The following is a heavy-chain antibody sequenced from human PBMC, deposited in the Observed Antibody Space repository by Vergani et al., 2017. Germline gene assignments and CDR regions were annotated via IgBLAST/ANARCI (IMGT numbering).Heavy chain of an antibody. J-gene: IGHJ1*01. Sequence: EVQLLESGGGLVQPGGSLRLSCAASGFTFSSYAMSWVRQAPGKGLEWVSAISGSGGSTYYADSVKGRFTISRDNSKNTLYLQMNSRRAEDTAVYYCAKSGTTVVTPLSYFQHWGQGTLVTVSS. D-gene: IGHD4-23*01. V-gene: IGHV3-23*01. CDR1: GFTFSSYA. CDR3: AKSGTTVVTPLSYFQH. CDR2: ISGSGGST.